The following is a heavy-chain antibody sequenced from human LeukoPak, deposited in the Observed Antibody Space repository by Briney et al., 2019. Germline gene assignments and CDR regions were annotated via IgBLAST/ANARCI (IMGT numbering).Heavy chain of an antibody. CDR2: ISAYNGNT. CDR1: GYTFTSYG. CDR3: ARVWSTVVTHDAFDI. Sequence: GASVKVSFKASGYTFTSYGISWVRQAPGQGLEWMGWISAYNGNTNYAQKLQGRVTMNTDTSTSTAYMELRSLRSDDTAVYYCARVWSTVVTHDAFDIWGQGTMVTVSS. V-gene: IGHV1-18*01. D-gene: IGHD4-23*01. J-gene: IGHJ3*02.